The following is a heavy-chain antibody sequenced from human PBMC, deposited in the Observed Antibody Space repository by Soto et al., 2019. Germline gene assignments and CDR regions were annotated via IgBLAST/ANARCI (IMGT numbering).Heavy chain of an antibody. CDR2: IYYSGST. CDR1: GGSISISY. V-gene: IGHV4-59*08. D-gene: IGHD1-26*01. CDR3: ARPGVGATSADY. J-gene: IGHJ4*02. Sequence: PSYTLSLTCTASGGSISISYGGGTLQPPGKGLEWIGNIYYSGSTYYNPSLKSRVTISVDTSKNQFSLKLSSVTAADTAVYYCARPGVGATSADYWGQGTLVTVSS.